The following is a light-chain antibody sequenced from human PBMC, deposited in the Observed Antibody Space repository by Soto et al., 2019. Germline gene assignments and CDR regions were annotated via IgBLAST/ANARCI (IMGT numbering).Light chain of an antibody. CDR2: NVY. CDR3: SAYTVSRTYV. V-gene: IGLV2-14*03. CDR1: SSDVGAYNF. J-gene: IGLJ1*01. Sequence: QSVLTHPASVSGSPGQSITISCTGTSSDVGAYNFVSWHQQHPGKAPKLMIYNVYDRPSGISYRFSGSKSGNTASLTISGLQGEDEADYYCSAYTVSRTYVFGTGTKV.